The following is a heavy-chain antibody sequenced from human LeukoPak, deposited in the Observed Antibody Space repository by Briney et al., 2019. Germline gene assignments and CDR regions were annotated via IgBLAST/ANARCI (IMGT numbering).Heavy chain of an antibody. CDR3: ARLIGAVGAQGGDFDV. V-gene: IGHV4-39*01. Sequence: PSETLSFTCTVSGGSISSSSYSWGWIRQPPGKSLEWMGSIYHSGSTHYNPSLRSRVTTSIDTSTNQFSLKMSSVTAADTAVFYCARLIGAVGAQGGDFDVWGQGTMVTVSS. J-gene: IGHJ3*01. CDR2: IYHSGST. CDR1: GGSISSSSYS. D-gene: IGHD1-26*01.